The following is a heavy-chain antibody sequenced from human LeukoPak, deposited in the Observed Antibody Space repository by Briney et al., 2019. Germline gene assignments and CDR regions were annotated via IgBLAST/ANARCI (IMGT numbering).Heavy chain of an antibody. Sequence: PSQTLSLTCTVSGGSISSGDYYWSWIRQPPGKDLEWIGYIYYSGSTYYNPSLKSRVTISVDTSKNQFSLKLSSVTAADTAVYYCARVDGRDGYSPFDYWGQGTLVTVSS. D-gene: IGHD5-24*01. CDR3: ARVDGRDGYSPFDY. V-gene: IGHV4-30-4*08. CDR2: IYYSGST. CDR1: GGSISSGDYY. J-gene: IGHJ4*02.